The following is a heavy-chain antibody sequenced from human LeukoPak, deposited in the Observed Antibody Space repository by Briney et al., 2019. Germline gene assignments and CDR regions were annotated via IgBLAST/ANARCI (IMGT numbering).Heavy chain of an antibody. CDR1: GFSFTDYP. Sequence: GGSLRLSCATPGFSFTDYPMNWVRQSPGKGLEWISNIRTTADGAKYAYYADCVKGRVTISRDDGKNTLYLHMNSLRDDDTFFYQAEDGIRDAFDYWGQGILVTVSS. CDR3: EDGIRDAFDY. D-gene: IGHD5-24*01. CDR2: IRTTADGAKYA. V-gene: IGHV3-48*02. J-gene: IGHJ4*02.